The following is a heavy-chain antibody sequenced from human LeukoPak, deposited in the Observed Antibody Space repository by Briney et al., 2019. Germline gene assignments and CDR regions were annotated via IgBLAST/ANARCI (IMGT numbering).Heavy chain of an antibody. Sequence: SETLSLTCTVSGGSISSGGYYWSWIRQPPGKGLEWIGYIYHSGSTYYNPSLKSRVTISVDRSKNQFSLKLSSVTAADTAVYYCARAGGGQQLPHYYYYYMDVWGKGTTVTVSS. CDR3: ARAGGGQQLPHYYYYYMDV. CDR2: IYHSGST. V-gene: IGHV4-30-2*01. J-gene: IGHJ6*03. CDR1: GGSISSGGYY. D-gene: IGHD6-13*01.